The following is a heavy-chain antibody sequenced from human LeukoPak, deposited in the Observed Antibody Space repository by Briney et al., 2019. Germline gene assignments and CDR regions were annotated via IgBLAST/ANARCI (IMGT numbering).Heavy chain of an antibody. Sequence: PGGSLRLSCASSVYTLSSNYMICVSQAPGKGLEWVSDIYSGGSTYCADSVKGRFTITRDNSKNTVYLQMSSLRGEDTALYYRATPYCVLTSCFPYFFDYWGRGTLVTVSS. CDR3: ATPYCVLTSCFPYFFDY. J-gene: IGHJ4*02. CDR2: IYSGGST. D-gene: IGHD2-2*01. V-gene: IGHV3-66*04. CDR1: VYTLSSNY.